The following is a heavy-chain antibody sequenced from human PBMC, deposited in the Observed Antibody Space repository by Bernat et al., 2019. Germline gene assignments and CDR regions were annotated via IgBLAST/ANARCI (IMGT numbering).Heavy chain of an antibody. J-gene: IGHJ3*02. CDR3: ARPSFMVTRYSYAFDI. CDR2: ISSSSSTI. V-gene: IGHV3-48*02. CDR1: GFTFSSYS. Sequence: EVQLVESGGGLVQPGGSLRLSCAASGFTFSSYSMNWVRQAPGKGLEWVSYISSSSSTIYYADSVKGRFTISRDNAKNSLYLQMNSLRDEDTAVYYCARPSFMVTRYSYAFDIWGQGTMVTVSS. D-gene: IGHD2-21*02.